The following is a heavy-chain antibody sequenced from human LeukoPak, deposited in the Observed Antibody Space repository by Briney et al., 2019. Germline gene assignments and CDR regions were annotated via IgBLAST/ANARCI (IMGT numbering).Heavy chain of an antibody. CDR3: ARPGYSSSWYGA. V-gene: IGHV1-2*02. J-gene: IGHJ4*02. CDR2: INPNNGGT. Sequence: SVTVSLKSSRDTFIRYYMHWVRQPPAQGLEGVGWINPNNGGTNNPHKLQGRATITSDTPSQTPYVESNSLTADATAVYYFARPGYSSSWYGAWGRGTLVTVSS. D-gene: IGHD6-13*01. CDR1: RDTFIRYY.